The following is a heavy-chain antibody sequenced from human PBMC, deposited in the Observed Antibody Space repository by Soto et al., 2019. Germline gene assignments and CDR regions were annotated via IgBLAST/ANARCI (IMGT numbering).Heavy chain of an antibody. CDR3: ARDRGTGPFDY. CDR1: GFTFSSYS. J-gene: IGHJ4*02. Sequence: GGPLRLSCAASGFTFSSYSRNWVRQAPGKGPEWVSYISSSSSTIYYADSVKGRFTISRDNAKNSLYLQMNSLRAEDTAVYYCARDRGTGPFDYWGQGTLVTVSS. CDR2: ISSSSSTI. D-gene: IGHD3-9*01. V-gene: IGHV3-48*01.